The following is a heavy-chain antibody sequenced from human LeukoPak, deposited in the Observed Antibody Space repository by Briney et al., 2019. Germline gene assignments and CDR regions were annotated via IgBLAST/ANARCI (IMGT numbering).Heavy chain of an antibody. J-gene: IGHJ4*02. D-gene: IGHD3-3*01. CDR2: VYYTGST. CDR3: ARGWSLDY. CDR1: GGSVTGYY. Sequence: SETLSLTCTVSGGSVTGYYWNWIRQPPGKGLDWIGYVYYTGSTKYNPSPKSRVTISVDTSKNLFSLNVSSVTDVDTAVYYCARGWSLDYWGQGTLVTVPS. V-gene: IGHV4-59*08.